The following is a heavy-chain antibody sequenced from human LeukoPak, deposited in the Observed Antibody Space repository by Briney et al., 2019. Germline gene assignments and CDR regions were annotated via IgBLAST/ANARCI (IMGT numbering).Heavy chain of an antibody. V-gene: IGHV3-23*01. CDR2: IIGSSGDT. CDR1: GFRFSNFA. Sequence: GGSLRLSCAASGFRFSNFAMSWVRQAPGKGLEWVSLIIGSSGDTLYADSVKGRFTISRDISKNRLYLQMNSLGAEDTALYYCAKGAYDYIEMGYFDDWGQGTLVAVSS. J-gene: IGHJ4*02. D-gene: IGHD5-12*01. CDR3: AKGAYDYIEMGYFDD.